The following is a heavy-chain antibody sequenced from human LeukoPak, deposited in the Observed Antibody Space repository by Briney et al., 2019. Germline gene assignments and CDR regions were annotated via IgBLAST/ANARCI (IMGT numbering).Heavy chain of an antibody. Sequence: ASVEVSCKASGYTFTSYGISWVRQAPGQGLEWMGWISAYNGNTNYAQKLQGRVTMTTDTSTSTAYMELRSLRSDDTAVYYCARSRNYDFWSGPNDYWGQGTLVTVSS. V-gene: IGHV1-18*01. CDR1: GYTFTSYG. J-gene: IGHJ4*02. CDR3: ARSRNYDFWSGPNDY. CDR2: ISAYNGNT. D-gene: IGHD3-3*01.